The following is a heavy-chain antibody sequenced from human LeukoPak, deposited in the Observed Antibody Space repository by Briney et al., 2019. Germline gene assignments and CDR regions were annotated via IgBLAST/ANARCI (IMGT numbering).Heavy chain of an antibody. D-gene: IGHD6-13*01. CDR3: ARDFRIAAAGTGGAFDI. J-gene: IGHJ3*02. CDR2: INPSGGST. V-gene: IGHV1-46*01. CDR1: GYTFTSFY. Sequence: VSVKVSCKASGYTFTSFYMHWVRQAPGQGLEWMGIINPSGGSTSYAQKFQGRVTMTRDTSTSTVYMELSSLRSEDTAVYYCARDFRIAAAGTGGAFDIWGQGTMVTVSS.